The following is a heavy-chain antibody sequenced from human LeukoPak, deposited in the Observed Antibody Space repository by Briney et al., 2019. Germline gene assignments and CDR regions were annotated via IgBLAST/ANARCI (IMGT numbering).Heavy chain of an antibody. Sequence: PGGSLRLSCAASGFTFSDYYMSWIRQAPGKGLEWVSYISSSGSTIYYADSVKGRFTISRDNAKNSLYLQMNSLRAEDTAVYYCTFEYSSSSLDYWGQGTLVTVSS. V-gene: IGHV3-11*01. J-gene: IGHJ4*02. CDR3: TFEYSSSSLDY. CDR1: GFTFSDYY. CDR2: ISSSGSTI. D-gene: IGHD6-6*01.